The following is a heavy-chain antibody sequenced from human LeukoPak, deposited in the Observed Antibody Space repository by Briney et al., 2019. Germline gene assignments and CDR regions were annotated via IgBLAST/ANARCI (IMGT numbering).Heavy chain of an antibody. V-gene: IGHV3-23*01. Sequence: PGGSLRLSCAASGFTFSRYAMSWVRQAPGRGLEWVSGISGSGGRTYYADSVKGRFTISRDNSKNTLYLQMNSLRAEDTAVYYCAKLWSTSRGAFDIWGQGTMVTVSS. CDR1: GFTFSRYA. D-gene: IGHD1-1*01. J-gene: IGHJ3*02. CDR2: ISGSGGRT. CDR3: AKLWSTSRGAFDI.